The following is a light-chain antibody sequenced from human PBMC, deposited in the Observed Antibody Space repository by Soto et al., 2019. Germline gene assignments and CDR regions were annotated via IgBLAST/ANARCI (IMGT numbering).Light chain of an antibody. CDR1: SSDVGGYNY. CDR3: SSYAGSKNFGV. CDR2: EVN. J-gene: IGLJ1*01. V-gene: IGLV2-8*01. Sequence: QSVLTQPHSASGCPGQSVTISCTGTSSDVGGYNYVSWYQQHPGKAPKLMIYEVNKRPSGVPDRFSGSKSGNTASLTVSGLQAEDEAYYYCSSYAGSKNFGVFGTGTXVTVL.